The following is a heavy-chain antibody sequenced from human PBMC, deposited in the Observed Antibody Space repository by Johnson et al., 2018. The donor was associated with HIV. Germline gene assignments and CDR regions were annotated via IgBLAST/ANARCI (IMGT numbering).Heavy chain of an antibody. CDR3: TRGGITIFGVVDAFDI. CDR1: GFTFGDYA. D-gene: IGHD3-3*01. CDR2: IRSTAYGGTT. V-gene: IGHV3-49*04. J-gene: IGHJ3*02. Sequence: VQLVESGGGLVQPGRSLRLSCIASGFTFGDYAMNWVRQAPGKGLEWVGFIRSTAYGGTTEYAPSVKGRFTISRDDSKSIVYLQMNRLKTEDTGVYYCTRGGITIFGVVDAFDIWGQGTMVTVSS.